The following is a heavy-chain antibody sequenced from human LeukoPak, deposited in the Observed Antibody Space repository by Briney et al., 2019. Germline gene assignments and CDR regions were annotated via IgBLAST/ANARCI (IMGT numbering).Heavy chain of an antibody. J-gene: IGHJ4*02. CDR3: AALTYYYDSSGFDFDY. CDR1: GFTFTSSA. CDR2: IVVGSGNT. D-gene: IGHD3-22*01. V-gene: IGHV1-58*01. Sequence: ASVKVSCKASGFTFTSSAVQWVRQARGQRLEWIGWIVVGSGNTNYAQKFQERVTITRDMSTSTAYMELSSLRSEDTAVYYRAALTYYYDSSGFDFDYWGQGTLVTVSS.